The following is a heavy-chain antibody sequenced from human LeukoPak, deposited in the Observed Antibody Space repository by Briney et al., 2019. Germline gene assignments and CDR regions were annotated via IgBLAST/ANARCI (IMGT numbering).Heavy chain of an antibody. V-gene: IGHV1-2*02. CDR2: INPNSGGT. J-gene: IGHJ3*02. CDR1: GGTFSSYA. D-gene: IGHD6-19*01. CDR3: ARTVAGKRGAFDI. Sequence: GASVKVSCKASGGTFSSYAISWVRQAPGQGLEWMGWINPNSGGTNYAQKFQGRVTMTRDTSISTAYMELSRLRSDDTAVYYCARTVAGKRGAFDIWGQGTMVTVSS.